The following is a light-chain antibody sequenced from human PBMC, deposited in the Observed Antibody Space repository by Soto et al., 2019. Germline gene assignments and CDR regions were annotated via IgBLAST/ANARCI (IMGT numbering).Light chain of an antibody. V-gene: IGKV3-20*01. J-gene: IGKJ1*01. CDR2: GAS. CDR3: QQYHNLWT. CDR1: QSVSSSY. Sequence: EIVLTQSPGTLSLSPGERATLSCRASQSVSSSYLAWYQQKPGQAPRLLIYGASSRATGTPARFSGSGSGTEFTLTITSLQSEDFALYYCQQYHNLWTFGQGTKVDIK.